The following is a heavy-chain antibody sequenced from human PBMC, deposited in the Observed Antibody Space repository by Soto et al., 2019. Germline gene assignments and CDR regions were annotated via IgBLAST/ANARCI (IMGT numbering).Heavy chain of an antibody. D-gene: IGHD1-7*01. CDR2: IGSSSSYI. CDR3: ARSRTGTTYGGMDV. J-gene: IGHJ6*02. Sequence: GGSLRLSCAASGFTFSSYSMNWVRQAPGKGLEWVSSIGSSSSYIYYADSVKGRFTISRDNAKNSLYLQMNSLRAEDTAVYYCARSRTGTTYGGMDVWGQGTTVTVSS. CDR1: GFTFSSYS. V-gene: IGHV3-21*01.